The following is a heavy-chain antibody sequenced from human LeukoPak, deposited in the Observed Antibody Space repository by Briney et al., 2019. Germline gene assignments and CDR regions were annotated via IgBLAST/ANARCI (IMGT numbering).Heavy chain of an antibody. Sequence: GASVKVSCKASGYTFTSYDINWVRQATGQGLEWMGWMNPNSGNTGYAQKFQDRVTMTRNTSISTAYMELSSLRSEDTAVYYCARGVGATTGYYYYYYGMDVWGQGTTVTVSS. CDR2: MNPNSGNT. D-gene: IGHD1-26*01. J-gene: IGHJ6*02. CDR1: GYTFTSYD. V-gene: IGHV1-8*01. CDR3: ARGVGATTGYYYYYYGMDV.